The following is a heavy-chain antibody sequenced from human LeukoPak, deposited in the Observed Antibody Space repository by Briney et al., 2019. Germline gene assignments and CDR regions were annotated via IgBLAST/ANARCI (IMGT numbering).Heavy chain of an antibody. D-gene: IGHD3-22*01. J-gene: IGHJ5*02. V-gene: IGHV4-4*07. CDR2: IYSSGST. CDR3: VRDMSYYDSSGYYQSYNWFDP. Sequence: SETLSLTCTVSGGSISSYYWSWIRQPAGKGLEWIGRIYSSGSTNYNPSLKSRVTMSVDTSKNQFSLKLSSVTAADTAVYYCVRDMSYYDSSGYYQSYNWFDPWGQGTLVTVSS. CDR1: GGSISSYY.